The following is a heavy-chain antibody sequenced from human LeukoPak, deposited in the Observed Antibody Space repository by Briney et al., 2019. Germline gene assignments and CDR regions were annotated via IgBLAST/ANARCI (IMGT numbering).Heavy chain of an antibody. CDR1: GGSIRSSSYY. CDR2: IYYYGST. CDR3: ARVIAAAGTEWFDP. D-gene: IGHD6-13*01. J-gene: IGHJ5*02. Sequence: KPSETLSLTCTVSGGSIRSSSYYWGWIRQPPGKGLEWIGTIYYYGSTYYNPSLKSRVTISLDTSKNQFSLKLRSVTAADTAVYYCARVIAAAGTEWFDPWGQGTLVTVSS. V-gene: IGHV4-39*01.